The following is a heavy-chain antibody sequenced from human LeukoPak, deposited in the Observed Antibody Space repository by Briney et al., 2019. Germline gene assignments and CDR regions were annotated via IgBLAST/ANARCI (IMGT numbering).Heavy chain of an antibody. V-gene: IGHV3-11*04. CDR1: GFTFSAYY. J-gene: IGHJ4*02. CDR2: ISSSGSTI. Sequence: PGGSLRLSCAASGFTFSAYYMSWIRQAPGKGLEWVSYISSSGSTIYYADSVKGRFTISRDNAKNTLYLQMNSLRAEDTAVYYCASTSGVRGARGYFDYWGQGTLVTVSS. CDR3: ASTSGVRGARGYFDY. D-gene: IGHD3-10*01.